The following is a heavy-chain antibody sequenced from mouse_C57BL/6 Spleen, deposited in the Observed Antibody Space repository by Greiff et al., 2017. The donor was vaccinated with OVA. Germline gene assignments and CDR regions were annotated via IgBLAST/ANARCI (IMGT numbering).Heavy chain of an antibody. D-gene: IGHD4-1*01. Sequence: EVKLVESGEGLVKPGGSLKLSCAASGFTFSSYAMSWVRQTPEKRLEWVAYISSGGDYIYYADTVKGRFTISRDNARNTLYLQMSSLKSEDTAMYYGTRERKTGTGGYFDVWGTGTTVTVSS. CDR3: TRERKTGTGGYFDV. J-gene: IGHJ1*03. CDR2: ISSGGDYI. CDR1: GFTFSSYA. V-gene: IGHV5-9-1*02.